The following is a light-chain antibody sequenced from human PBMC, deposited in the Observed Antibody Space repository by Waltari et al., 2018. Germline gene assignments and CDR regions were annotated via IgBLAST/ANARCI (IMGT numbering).Light chain of an antibody. J-gene: IGKJ5*01. CDR1: QSVNRA. V-gene: IGKV3-11*01. CDR2: DAS. CDR3: QLRSNWRIT. Sequence: EIVLTQSPATLSLSPGARVTLSCRASQSVNRALAWYQQKPGQAPRLLIYDASNRATGIPARFSGSGSGTDFTLTISSLEAEDFGVYYCQLRSNWRITFGQGTRLEIK.